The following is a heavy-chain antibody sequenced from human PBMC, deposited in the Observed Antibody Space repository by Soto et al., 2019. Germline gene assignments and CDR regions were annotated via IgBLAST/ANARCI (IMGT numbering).Heavy chain of an antibody. CDR3: ARESMAARRLIGY. CDR2: ISSSSSYI. Sequence: GVLRLSCAASGFTFSSYSMNWVRQAPGKGLEWVSSISSSSSYIYYADSVKGRFTISRDNAKNSLYLQMNSLRAEDTAVYYCARESMAARRLIGYWGQGTLVTVSS. CDR1: GFTFSSYS. J-gene: IGHJ4*02. D-gene: IGHD6-6*01. V-gene: IGHV3-21*01.